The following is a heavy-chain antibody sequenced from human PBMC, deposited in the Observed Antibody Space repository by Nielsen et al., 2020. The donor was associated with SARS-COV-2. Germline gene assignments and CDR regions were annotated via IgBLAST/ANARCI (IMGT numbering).Heavy chain of an antibody. J-gene: IGHJ4*02. CDR3: ARDVNMITFGGVMYYFDY. CDR2: FDPEDGET. D-gene: IGHD3-16*01. Sequence: ASVKVSCKVSGYTLTELSMHWVRQAPGKGLEWMGGFDPEDGETIYAQKFQGRVTMTTDTSTSTAYMELRSLRSDDTAVYYCARDVNMITFGGVMYYFDYWGQGTLVTVFS. CDR1: GYTLTELS. V-gene: IGHV1-24*01.